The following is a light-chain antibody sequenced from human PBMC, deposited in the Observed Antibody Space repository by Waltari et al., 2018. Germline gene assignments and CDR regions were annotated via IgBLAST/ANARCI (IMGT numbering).Light chain of an antibody. J-gene: IGKJ1*01. Sequence: AIQLTQSPSSLSASVGDKVTITCRASQGIRVGLAWSQQKPGKAPKLLIYGASSLQSGVPSRFSGGASGSDFTLTISSLQPEDSATYYCLQDYIYPRTFGQGTKVELK. V-gene: IGKV1-6*02. CDR3: LQDYIYPRT. CDR2: GAS. CDR1: QGIRVG.